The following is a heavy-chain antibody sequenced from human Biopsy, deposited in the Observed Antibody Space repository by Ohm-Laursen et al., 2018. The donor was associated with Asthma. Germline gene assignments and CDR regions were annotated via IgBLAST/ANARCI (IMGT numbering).Heavy chain of an antibody. Sequence: QTLSLTCAVSGGSMSSSSYSWSWIRQPPGKSLEWIGFISPSGNTYYSPSLKSRLTISVDRSKNQFSLRLSSVTAADTAMYYCARDYGDYVWRAFDIWGQGTTVTVSS. V-gene: IGHV4-30-2*01. J-gene: IGHJ3*02. CDR2: ISPSGNT. CDR1: GGSMSSSSYS. CDR3: ARDYGDYVWRAFDI. D-gene: IGHD4-17*01.